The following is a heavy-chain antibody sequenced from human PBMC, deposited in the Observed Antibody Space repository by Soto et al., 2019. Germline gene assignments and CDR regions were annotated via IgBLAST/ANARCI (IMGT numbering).Heavy chain of an antibody. CDR1: AFTFSSYA. D-gene: IGHD6-19*01. J-gene: IGHJ4*02. CDR2: ISGSGCST. V-gene: IGHV3-23*01. Sequence: EGSLRLSCAASAFTFSSYAMSWVRPAPVKGLEWVSAISGSGCSTYYADSVKGRFTISRDNSKNTLYLQMNSLRAEDTAVYYCAKEVAVAGVYYFDYWGQGTLVTVSS. CDR3: AKEVAVAGVYYFDY.